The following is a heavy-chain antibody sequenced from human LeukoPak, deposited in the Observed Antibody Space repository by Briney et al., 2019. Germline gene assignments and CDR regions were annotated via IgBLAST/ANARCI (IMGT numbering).Heavy chain of an antibody. Sequence: GGSLRLSCAASGFTVSSNYMSWVRQAPGKGLEWVSVIYSGGDTYYADSVKGRFTISRDNSKNTLYLQMNSLRAEDTAVYYCARNIGGREVVGDWFDPWGQGTLVTVSS. CDR2: IYSGGDT. J-gene: IGHJ5*02. CDR1: GFTVSSNY. V-gene: IGHV3-53*01. CDR3: ARNIGGREVVGDWFDP. D-gene: IGHD1-26*01.